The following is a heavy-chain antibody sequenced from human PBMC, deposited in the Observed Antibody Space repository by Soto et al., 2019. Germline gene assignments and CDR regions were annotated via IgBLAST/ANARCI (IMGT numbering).Heavy chain of an antibody. CDR1: GGTFGSYA. J-gene: IGHJ6*02. Sequence: ASVKVSCKASGGTFGSYASRWVRQAPGQGLEWMGGIIPIFGTANYAQKFQGRVTITADESTSTAYMELSSLRSEDTAVYYCAKEGPKELVNYYGMDVWGQGTTLTVSS. D-gene: IGHD1-7*01. CDR2: IIPIFGTA. CDR3: AKEGPKELVNYYGMDV. V-gene: IGHV1-69*13.